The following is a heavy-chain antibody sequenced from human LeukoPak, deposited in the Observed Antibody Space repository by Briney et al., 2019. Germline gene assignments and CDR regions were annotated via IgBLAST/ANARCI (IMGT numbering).Heavy chain of an antibody. V-gene: IGHV3-23*01. D-gene: IGHD3-3*01. J-gene: IGHJ4*02. CDR1: GFTFSSYS. Sequence: GGSLRLSRAASGFTFSSYSMNWVRQAPGKGLEWVSAISGSGGSTYYADSVKGRFTISRDNSKNTLYLQMNSLRAEDTAVYYCARALTYYDFWSGYWGQGTLVTVSS. CDR3: ARALTYYDFWSGY. CDR2: ISGSGGST.